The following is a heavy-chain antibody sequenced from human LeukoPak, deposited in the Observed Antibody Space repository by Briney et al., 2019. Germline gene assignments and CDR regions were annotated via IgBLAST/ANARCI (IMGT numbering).Heavy chain of an antibody. CDR2: INPNSGGT. V-gene: IGHV1-2*04. Sequence: ASVNVSCTASGYTFTGYYMHWVRQAPGQGLEWMGWINPNSGGTNYAQKFQGWVTMTRDTSISTAYMELSRLRSDDTAVYYCAREDSSGWYGRSGAFDIWGQGTMVTVSS. CDR3: AREDSSGWYGRSGAFDI. J-gene: IGHJ3*02. D-gene: IGHD6-19*01. CDR1: GYTFTGYY.